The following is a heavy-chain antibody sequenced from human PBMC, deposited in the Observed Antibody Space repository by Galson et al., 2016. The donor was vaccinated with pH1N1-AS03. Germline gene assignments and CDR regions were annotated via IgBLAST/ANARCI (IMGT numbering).Heavy chain of an antibody. CDR3: ARVGHFGWDIDH. CDR2: INRDSRLR. D-gene: IGHD3-9*01. Sequence: LRLSCAASGFTFGDYFMTWIRQAPGKGLEWVSYINRDSRLRNHADSVKGRFTISRDNARNSLYLQMNTLRVEDTALYYCARVGHFGWDIDHWGQGTLVTVPS. CDR1: GFTFGDYF. V-gene: IGHV3-11*06. J-gene: IGHJ4*02.